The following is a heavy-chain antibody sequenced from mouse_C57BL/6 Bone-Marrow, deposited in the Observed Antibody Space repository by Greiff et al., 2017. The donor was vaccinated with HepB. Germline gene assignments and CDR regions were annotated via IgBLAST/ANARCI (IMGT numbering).Heavy chain of an antibody. J-gene: IGHJ4*01. CDR1: GYTFTSYW. Sequence: QVQLQQPGAELVKPGASVKMSCKASGYTFTSYWITWVKQRPGQGLEWIGDIYPGSGSTNYNEKFKSKATLTVDTSSSTAYMQLSSLTSEDSAVYYCARKGITTVVEDYYAMDYWGQGNSVTVSS. CDR2: IYPGSGST. CDR3: ARKGITTVVEDYYAMDY. D-gene: IGHD1-1*01. V-gene: IGHV1-55*01.